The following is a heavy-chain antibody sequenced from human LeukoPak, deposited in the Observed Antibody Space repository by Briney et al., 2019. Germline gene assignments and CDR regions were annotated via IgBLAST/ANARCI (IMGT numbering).Heavy chain of an antibody. V-gene: IGHV3-43D*03. CDR1: GFTFDDYA. J-gene: IGHJ6*03. D-gene: IGHD6-19*01. Sequence: GGSLRLSCAASGFTFDDYAMHWVRQAPGKGLEWVSLISWDGGSTYYADSVKGRFTISRDNSKNSLYLQMNSLRAEDTALYYCAKDASIAVAGSYYYYMGVWGKGTTVTVSS. CDR2: ISWDGGST. CDR3: AKDASIAVAGSYYYYMGV.